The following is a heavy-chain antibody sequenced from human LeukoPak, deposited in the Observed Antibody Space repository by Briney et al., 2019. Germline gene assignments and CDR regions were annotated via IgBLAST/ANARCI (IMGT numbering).Heavy chain of an antibody. J-gene: IGHJ4*02. CDR2: IYHSGST. D-gene: IGHD2-2*01. Sequence: SETLSLTCAVSGGSISNGGYSWSWIRQPPGKGLEWIGYIYHSGSTYYNPSLKSRVTISVDRSKNQFSLKLSSVTAADTAVYYCARGYGHCSSTSCSISYFDYWGQGTLVTVSS. CDR1: GGSISNGGYS. V-gene: IGHV4-30-2*01. CDR3: ARGYGHCSSTSCSISYFDY.